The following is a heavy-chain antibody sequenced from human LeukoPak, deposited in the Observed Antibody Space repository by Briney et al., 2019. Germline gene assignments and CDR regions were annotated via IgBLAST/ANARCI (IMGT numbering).Heavy chain of an antibody. CDR2: IIPIFGTA. CDR3: ARGTAPTYYYYYYYMDV. V-gene: IGHV1-69*13. Sequence: SVKVSCKAFGGTFSSYAISWVRQAPGQGLEWMGGIIPIFGTANYAQKFQGRVTITADESTSTAYMELSSLRSVDTAVYYCARGTAPTYYYYYYYMDVWGKGTTVTVSS. J-gene: IGHJ6*03. CDR1: GGTFSSYA. D-gene: IGHD2-21*02.